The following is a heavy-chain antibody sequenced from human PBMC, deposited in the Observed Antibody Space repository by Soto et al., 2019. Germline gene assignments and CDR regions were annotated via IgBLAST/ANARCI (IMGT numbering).Heavy chain of an antibody. J-gene: IGHJ4*02. CDR1: GFIFSTYA. D-gene: IGHD6-13*01. Sequence: GGSLRLSCAASGFIFSTYAMSWVRQAPGKGLEWVSVISGSGDNTYYVDSVKGRFTISRDNSKNTLYLQMNSLRAEDTAVYYCAKANGVATGKELIPRIAEVPPLSRSFHWGQRTLVPVSA. CDR3: AKANGVATGKELIPRIAEVPPLSRSFH. CDR2: ISGSGDNT. V-gene: IGHV3-23*01.